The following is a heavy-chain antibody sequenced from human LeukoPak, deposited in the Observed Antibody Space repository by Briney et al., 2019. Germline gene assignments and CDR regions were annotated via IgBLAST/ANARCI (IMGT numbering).Heavy chain of an antibody. V-gene: IGHV4-39*07. Sequence: SETLSLTCTVSGGSISSSSYYWGWIRQPPGKGLEWIGSIYYSGSTYYNPSLKSRVTISVDTSKNQFSLKLSSVTAADTAVYYCARLNRYSGYDYWGQGTLVTVSS. CDR1: GGSISSSSYY. J-gene: IGHJ4*02. D-gene: IGHD5-12*01. CDR2: IYYSGST. CDR3: ARLNRYSGYDY.